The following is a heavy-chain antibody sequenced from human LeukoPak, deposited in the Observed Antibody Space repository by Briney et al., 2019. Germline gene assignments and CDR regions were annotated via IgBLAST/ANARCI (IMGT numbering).Heavy chain of an antibody. CDR3: ARVRGSSSWSYYYYGMDV. CDR2: IYYSGST. D-gene: IGHD6-13*01. J-gene: IGHJ6*02. CDR1: GGSISSYY. Sequence: SETLSLTCTVSGGSISSYYWGWIRQPPGKGLEWIGYIYYSGSTNYNPSLKSRVTISVDTSKNQFSLKLSSVTAADTAVYYCARVRGSSSWSYYYYGMDVWGQGTTVTVSS. V-gene: IGHV4-59*01.